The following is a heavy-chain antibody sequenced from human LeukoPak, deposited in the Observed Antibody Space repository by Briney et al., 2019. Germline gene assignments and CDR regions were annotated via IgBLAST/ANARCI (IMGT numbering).Heavy chain of an antibody. V-gene: IGHV3-23*01. J-gene: IGHJ6*03. CDR2: ISGSGGST. Sequence: GGSLRLSCAASGFTVSSNEMSWVRQAPGKGLEWVSSISGSGGSTYYADSVKGRFTISRDNSKNTLYLQMNSLRAEDTAVYYCAKSSVADFWSGYYQYYYYYYMDVWGKGTTVTVSS. D-gene: IGHD3-3*01. CDR3: AKSSVADFWSGYYQYYYYYYMDV. CDR1: GFTVSSNE.